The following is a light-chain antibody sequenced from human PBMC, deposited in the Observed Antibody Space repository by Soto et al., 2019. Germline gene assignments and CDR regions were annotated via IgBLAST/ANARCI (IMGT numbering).Light chain of an antibody. CDR3: QQRSSWPT. Sequence: DIQMTQSPSSLSASVGDRVTITCRASQNISRILNWQQQKPGKAPNVLINVASTMRSRVPSRCSGSGSGTDFTLTISSLEPEDFAVDYCQQRSSWPTFGGGTKVDIK. CDR1: QNISRI. CDR2: VAS. J-gene: IGKJ4*01. V-gene: IGKV1-39*01.